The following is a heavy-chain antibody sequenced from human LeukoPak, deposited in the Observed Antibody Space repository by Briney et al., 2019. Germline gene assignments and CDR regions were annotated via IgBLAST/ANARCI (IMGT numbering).Heavy chain of an antibody. CDR1: GFTFSSYA. CDR2: ISGSGVST. Sequence: GGSLRLSCTASGFTFSSYAMGWVRQAPGKGLDWVSAISGSGVSTYYPDSVKGRFTISRDNSKNTLYLQMNSLRAEDTAVYYCAKGTPFRNFDYWGQGTLVTVSS. CDR3: AKGTPFRNFDY. D-gene: IGHD1-14*01. V-gene: IGHV3-23*01. J-gene: IGHJ4*02.